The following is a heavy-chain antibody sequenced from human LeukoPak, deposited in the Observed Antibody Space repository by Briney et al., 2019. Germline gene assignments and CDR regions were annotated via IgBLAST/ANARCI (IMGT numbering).Heavy chain of an antibody. D-gene: IGHD3-22*01. CDR2: IYHSGNT. V-gene: IGHV4-38-2*01. J-gene: IGHJ4*02. CDR3: ARGARDYYDSSGYCKYFDY. CDR1: GYSISSGYY. Sequence: SETLSLTRAVSGYSISSGYYWGWIRPPPGKGLEWIGNIYHSGNTYYNPSLKSRVTISVDTSKNQFPLKVNSVPAADTAVYYCARGARDYYDSSGYCKYFDYWGGGSLVSVSS.